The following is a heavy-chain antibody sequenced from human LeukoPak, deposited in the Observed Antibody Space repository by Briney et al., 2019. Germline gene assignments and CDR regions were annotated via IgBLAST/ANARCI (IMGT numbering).Heavy chain of an antibody. Sequence: GGSLRLSCAASGFTFSDYGMHWVRQAPGKGLQWVAFVRYDGSEKFYAGSVKGRFIISRDNSKNTLSLQMNSLRIEDTAVYYCAKGRDYYCDYWGQGARVTVSS. CDR2: VRYDGSEK. V-gene: IGHV3-30*02. CDR3: AKGRDYYCDY. J-gene: IGHJ4*02. CDR1: GFTFSDYG.